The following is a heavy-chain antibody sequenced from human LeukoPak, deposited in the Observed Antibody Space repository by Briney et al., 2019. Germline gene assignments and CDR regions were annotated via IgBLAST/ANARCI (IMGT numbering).Heavy chain of an antibody. J-gene: IGHJ5*02. Sequence: SQTLSLTCSVSGGSISSGDYYWTWIRQPPGKGLEWFGFIYYSGSTYYNPSLKSRVIISVDTSKNQFSLKLSSVTAADTAVYFCARVHCSSTSCYRFDPWGQGTLVTVSS. V-gene: IGHV4-30-4*08. D-gene: IGHD2-2*01. CDR1: GGSISSGDYY. CDR3: ARVHCSSTSCYRFDP. CDR2: IYYSGST.